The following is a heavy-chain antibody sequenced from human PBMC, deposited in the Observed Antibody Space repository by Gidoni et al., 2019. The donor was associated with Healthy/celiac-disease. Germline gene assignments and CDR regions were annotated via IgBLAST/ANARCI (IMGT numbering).Heavy chain of an antibody. V-gene: IGHV4-39*07. J-gene: IGHJ4*02. D-gene: IGHD3-3*02. Sequence: QLQLQESGPGLVKPSETLSLTCTVSGGSISSSSYYWGWIRQPPGKGLEWIGSIYYSGSTYYNPSLKSRVTISVDTSKNQFSLKLSSVTAADTAVYYCARATPYSKGISPSFSAVKFSPYDYWGQGTLVTVSS. CDR1: GGSISSSSYY. CDR2: IYYSGST. CDR3: ARATPYSKGISPSFSAVKFSPYDY.